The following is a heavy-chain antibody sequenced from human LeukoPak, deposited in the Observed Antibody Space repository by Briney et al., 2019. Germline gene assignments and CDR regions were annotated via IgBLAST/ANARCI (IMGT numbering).Heavy chain of an antibody. CDR3: ARVSLSSGCLSN. Sequence: GGSLRLSCAASGFTFDDYAMHWVRQAPGKGLVWVSRISSDESITSYADFVKGRFTISRDNAKNTLFLQMNGLRAEDTAVYYCARVSLSSGCLSNWGQGTLVTVSS. D-gene: IGHD6-19*01. CDR2: ISSDESIT. CDR1: GFTFDDYA. V-gene: IGHV3-74*01. J-gene: IGHJ4*02.